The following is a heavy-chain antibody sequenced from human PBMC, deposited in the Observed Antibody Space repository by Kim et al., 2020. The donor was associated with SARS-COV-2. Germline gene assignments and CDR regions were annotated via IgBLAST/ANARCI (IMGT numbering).Heavy chain of an antibody. D-gene: IGHD4-4*01. CDR1: GFTFDDYA. CDR2: ISWNSGSI. Sequence: GGSLRLSCAASGFTFDDYAMHWVRQAPGKGLEWVSGISWNSGSIGYADSVKGRFTISRDNAKNSLYLQMNSLRAEDTALYYCAKLAVTTLDYYYGMDVWGQGTTVTVSS. J-gene: IGHJ6*02. V-gene: IGHV3-9*01. CDR3: AKLAVTTLDYYYGMDV.